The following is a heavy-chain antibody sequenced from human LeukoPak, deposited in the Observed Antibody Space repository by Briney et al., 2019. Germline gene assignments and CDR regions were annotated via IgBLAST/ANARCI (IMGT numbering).Heavy chain of an antibody. Sequence: SETLSLTYTVSGGSISSGGYYWSWIRQHPGKGLEWIGYIYYSGSTYYNPSLKSRVTISVDTSKNQFSLKLSSVTAADTAVYYCARDHNGLFDYWGQGTLVTVSS. CDR3: ARDHNGLFDY. CDR1: GGSISSGGYY. CDR2: IYYSGST. D-gene: IGHD1-14*01. V-gene: IGHV4-31*03. J-gene: IGHJ4*02.